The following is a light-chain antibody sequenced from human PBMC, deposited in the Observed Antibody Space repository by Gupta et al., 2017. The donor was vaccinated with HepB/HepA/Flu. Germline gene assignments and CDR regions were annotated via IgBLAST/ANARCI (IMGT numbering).Light chain of an antibody. J-gene: IGKJ1*01. CDR2: AAS. CDR3: QQSYSTPTWT. V-gene: IGKV1-39*01. CDR1: QSISSY. Sequence: DIQMTQSTSSLSASVGDRVTITCRASQSISSYLNWYQQKPGKAPKLLIYAASSLQSGVPSRFSGRGSGTDFTLTISSLQPEDFATYDCQQSYSTPTWTFGQGTKVEIK.